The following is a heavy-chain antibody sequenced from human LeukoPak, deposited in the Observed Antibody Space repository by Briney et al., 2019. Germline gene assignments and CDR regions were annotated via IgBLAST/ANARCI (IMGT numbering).Heavy chain of an antibody. Sequence: ASVKVSCKPSGYSFTGNGISWVRQAPGQGLEWMAWISANSGNTNYAQNFQDRVTLTTDTSTSTAYMELRSLRSDDTAVYYCARDVNYAFDYWGQGTLVTVSS. D-gene: IGHD3-16*01. CDR1: GYSFTGNG. CDR3: ARDVNYAFDY. J-gene: IGHJ4*02. CDR2: ISANSGNT. V-gene: IGHV1-18*01.